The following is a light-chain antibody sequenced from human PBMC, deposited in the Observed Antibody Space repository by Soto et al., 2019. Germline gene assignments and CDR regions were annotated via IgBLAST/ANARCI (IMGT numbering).Light chain of an antibody. V-gene: IGKV3-20*01. CDR3: QQYCSSPVT. CDR1: QSVNNNY. J-gene: IGKJ3*01. CDR2: GAS. Sequence: EIVLTQSPGTLSLSPGERATLSCRASQSVNNNYLVWYQQNPGQPPRLLIYGASSRATGIPDRFSGSGSGTYFALTISRLEPEEFAVSYCQQYCSSPVTFGPGTKVDIK.